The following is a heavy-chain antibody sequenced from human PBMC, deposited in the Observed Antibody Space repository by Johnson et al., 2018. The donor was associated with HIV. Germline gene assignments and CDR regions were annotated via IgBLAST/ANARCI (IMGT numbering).Heavy chain of an antibody. Sequence: VQLVESGGGLVQPGGSLRLSCAASGFIFGMFSMRWVRQAPGRGLERVANIKQDGSEKYYVDSVKGRFTISRDNAKNSLYSLYLQMNSLRAEDTAVYYCAKHSYGLRGAFDIWGQGTMVTVSS. CDR1: GFIFGMFS. CDR2: IKQDGSEK. D-gene: IGHD5-18*01. V-gene: IGHV3-7*03. J-gene: IGHJ3*02. CDR3: AKHSYGLRGAFDI.